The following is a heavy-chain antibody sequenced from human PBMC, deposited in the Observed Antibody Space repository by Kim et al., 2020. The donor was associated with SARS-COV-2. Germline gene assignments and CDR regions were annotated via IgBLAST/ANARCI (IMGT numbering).Heavy chain of an antibody. CDR3: TKIRGIIFRPYYYYYMDV. CDR2: ISWSSDSL. J-gene: IGHJ6*03. Sequence: GGSLRLSCAASGFTFGDYAMHWVRQVPGKGLEWVAGISWSSDSLVYADSVKGRFTISRDNAKSSLYLQMNSLRPEDTALYYCTKIRGIIFRPYYYYYMDVWGKGTTVTVSS. CDR1: GFTFGDYA. V-gene: IGHV3-9*01. D-gene: IGHD1-20*01.